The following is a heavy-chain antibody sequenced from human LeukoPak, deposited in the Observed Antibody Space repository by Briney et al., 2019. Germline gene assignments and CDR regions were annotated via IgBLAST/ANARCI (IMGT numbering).Heavy chain of an antibody. CDR2: VYPGDSHT. CDR1: GYPFTDYW. Sequence: KPGESLKISCRGSGYPFTDYWIAWMRQEPGKGLEWLGIVYPGDSHTRYSPFFQGQVTVSADKSVNTAYLQWSSLKASDTAIYYCARLNTTLIRSIWGRFDPWGQGTLVAVSS. D-gene: IGHD3-16*01. V-gene: IGHV5-51*03. CDR3: ARLNTTLIRSIWGRFDP. J-gene: IGHJ5*02.